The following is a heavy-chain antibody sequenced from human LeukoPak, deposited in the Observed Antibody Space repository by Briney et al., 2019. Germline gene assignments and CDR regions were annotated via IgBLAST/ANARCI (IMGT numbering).Heavy chain of an antibody. Sequence: ASVKVSCKASGYTFTSYDINWVRQATGQGLEWMGWMNPNSGNTGYAQKFQSRVTMTRNTSISTAYMELSSLRSEDTAVYYCARARGIVVVPAATYGMDVWGQGTTVTVSS. CDR1: GYTFTSYD. V-gene: IGHV1-8*01. CDR3: ARARGIVVVPAATYGMDV. D-gene: IGHD2-2*01. CDR2: MNPNSGNT. J-gene: IGHJ6*02.